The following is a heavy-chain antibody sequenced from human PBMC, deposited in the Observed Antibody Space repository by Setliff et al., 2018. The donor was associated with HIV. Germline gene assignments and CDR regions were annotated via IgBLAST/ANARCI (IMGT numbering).Heavy chain of an antibody. CDR2: INHSGST. V-gene: IGHV4-38-2*02. Sequence: PSETLSLTCSVSGYSISSGYYWSWIRQPPGKGLEWIGEINHSGSTSYNPSLKSRVTISVDTSTNQFSLKLSSVTAADTAVYYCARGRRSSGWYVYHWGQGTLVTVSS. J-gene: IGHJ4*02. D-gene: IGHD6-19*01. CDR1: GYSISSGYY. CDR3: ARGRRSSGWYVYH.